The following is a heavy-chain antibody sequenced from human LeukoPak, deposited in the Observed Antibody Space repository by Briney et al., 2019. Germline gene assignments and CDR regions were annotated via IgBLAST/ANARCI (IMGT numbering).Heavy chain of an antibody. CDR2: ISSSSSYT. V-gene: IGHV3-11*06. J-gene: IGHJ4*02. CDR1: GFTFSDYY. Sequence: GGSLRFSCAASGFTFSDYYMSRIRQAPGKGLEWVSYISSSSSYTNYADSVKSRFTISRDNAKNSLYLQMNSLRAEDTAVYYCARSAVAGTGFDYWGQGTLVTVSS. CDR3: ARSAVAGTGFDY. D-gene: IGHD6-19*01.